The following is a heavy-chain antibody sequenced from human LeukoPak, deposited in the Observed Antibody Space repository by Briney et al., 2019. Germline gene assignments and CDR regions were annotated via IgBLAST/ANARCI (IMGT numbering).Heavy chain of an antibody. CDR1: GFTFSVYG. V-gene: IGHV3-30*02. CDR2: IRHDGSNK. CDR3: VKESSGGWSNFDY. J-gene: IGHJ4*02. D-gene: IGHD6-19*01. Sequence: GGSLRLSCAASGFTFSVYGMLWVRQAPGKGLEWVAFIRHDGSNKYYVDSVKGRFTISRDNSKNTPYLQMNSLVFEDTAVYYCVKESSGGWSNFDYWGQGTLVTVSS.